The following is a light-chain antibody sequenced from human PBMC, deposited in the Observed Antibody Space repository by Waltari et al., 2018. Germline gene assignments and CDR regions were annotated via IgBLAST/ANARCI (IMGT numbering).Light chain of an antibody. CDR3: QQLNSYPLT. CDR2: SAS. Sequence: DIQLTQSPSFLSSSVGDRLTITCRASQGINSYLAWYQVRPGKAPKLLIYSASTLQSGVPSRFSGSGSGTDFTLTISSLQPEDFATYYCQQLNSYPLTFGGGTKLEIK. J-gene: IGKJ4*01. CDR1: QGINSY. V-gene: IGKV1-9*01.